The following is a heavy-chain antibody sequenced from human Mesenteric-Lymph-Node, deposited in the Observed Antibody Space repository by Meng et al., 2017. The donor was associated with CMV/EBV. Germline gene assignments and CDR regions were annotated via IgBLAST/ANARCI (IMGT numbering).Heavy chain of an antibody. CDR3: ARIPTRITIFGVVIENYYYYYGMDV. D-gene: IGHD3-3*01. CDR1: GFTVSSNY. V-gene: IGHV3-53*01. CDR2: IYSGGST. Sequence: GGSLRLSCAASGFTVSSNYMSWVRQAPGKGLEWVSVIYSGGSTYYADSVKGRFTISRDNSKNTLYLQMNSLRAEDTAVYYCARIPTRITIFGVVIENYYYYYGMDVWGQGTTVTVSS. J-gene: IGHJ6*02.